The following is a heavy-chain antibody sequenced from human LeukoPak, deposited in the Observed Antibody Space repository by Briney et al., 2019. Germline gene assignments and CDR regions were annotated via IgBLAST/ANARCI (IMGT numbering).Heavy chain of an antibody. V-gene: IGHV3-11*05. Sequence: GGSLRLSCAASRFTFSDYYMSWIRQAPGKGLEWVSYISSSSSYTNYADSVKGRFTISRDNAKNSLYLQMNSLRAEDTAVYYCARVITMVRGRPLYYFDYWGQGTLVTVSS. D-gene: IGHD3-10*01. J-gene: IGHJ4*02. CDR2: ISSSSSYT. CDR1: RFTFSDYY. CDR3: ARVITMVRGRPLYYFDY.